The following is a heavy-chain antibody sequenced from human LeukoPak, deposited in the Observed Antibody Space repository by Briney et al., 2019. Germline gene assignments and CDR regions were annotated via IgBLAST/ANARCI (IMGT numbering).Heavy chain of an antibody. J-gene: IGHJ4*02. Sequence: GGSLRLSCAASGFTFSSYGMHWVRQAPGKGLEWVAVIWYDGSNKYYADSVKGRFTISRDNSKNTLYLQMNSLRAEDTAVYYCASVGVRGPGTSFFTMDYWGQGTLVTVSS. D-gene: IGHD2/OR15-2a*01. CDR2: IWYDGSNK. CDR3: ASVGVRGPGTSFFTMDY. CDR1: GFTFSSYG. V-gene: IGHV3-33*01.